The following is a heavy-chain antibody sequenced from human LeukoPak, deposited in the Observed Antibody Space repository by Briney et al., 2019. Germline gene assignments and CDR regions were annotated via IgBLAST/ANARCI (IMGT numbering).Heavy chain of an antibody. CDR1: GYSFTNYW. J-gene: IGHJ5*02. CDR2: IYPGDSDT. D-gene: IGHD2-15*01. Sequence: KRGESLKISCKGSGYSFTNYWIGWVRQMPGKGLEWMGIIYPGDSDTRYSPSFQGQVTISADKSISTAYLQWSSLKASDTAMYYCARRGYCSGGSCYNWFDPWGQGTLVTVSS. V-gene: IGHV5-51*01. CDR3: ARRGYCSGGSCYNWFDP.